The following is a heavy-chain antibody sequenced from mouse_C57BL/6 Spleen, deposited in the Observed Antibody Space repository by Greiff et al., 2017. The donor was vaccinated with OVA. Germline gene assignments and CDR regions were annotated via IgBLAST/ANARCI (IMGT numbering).Heavy chain of an antibody. D-gene: IGHD2-1*01. CDR1: GYTFTSYW. CDR2: LHPSDSDT. Sequence: VQLQQPGAELVKPGASVKVSCKASGYTFTSYWMHWVKQRPGQGLEWIGRLHPSDSDTTYNQKFKGQATLTVDKFSSTVYMQLRSLTSDDSAVYYCAIDPIYYGTYYAMDYWGQGTSVTVSS. V-gene: IGHV1-74*01. CDR3: AIDPIYYGTYYAMDY. J-gene: IGHJ4*01.